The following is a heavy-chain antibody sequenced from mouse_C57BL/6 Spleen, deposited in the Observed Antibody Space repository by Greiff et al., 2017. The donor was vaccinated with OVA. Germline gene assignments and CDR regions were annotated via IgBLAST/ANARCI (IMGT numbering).Heavy chain of an antibody. CDR3: ARERDLLWYLAY. CDR1: GYSITSGYY. D-gene: IGHD2-1*01. V-gene: IGHV3-6*01. J-gene: IGHJ3*01. Sequence: ESGPGLVKPSQSLSLTCSVTGYSITSGYYWNWIRQFPGNKLEWMGYKSYDGSHNYNPSLKNRISITRDTSKNQFCLKLNSVTTEDTATYYCARERDLLWYLAYWGQGTLVTVSA. CDR2: KSYDGSH.